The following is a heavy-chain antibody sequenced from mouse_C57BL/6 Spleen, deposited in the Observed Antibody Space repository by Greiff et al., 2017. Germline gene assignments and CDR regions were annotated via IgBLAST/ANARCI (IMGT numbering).Heavy chain of an antibody. CDR2: IHYDGSST. V-gene: IGHV5-16*01. CDR3: ARDRTDYYGSSLFDY. CDR1: GFTFSDYY. D-gene: IGHD1-1*01. J-gene: IGHJ2*01. Sequence: EVNVVESEGGLVQPGSSMKLSCTASGFTFSDYYMAWVRQVPEKGLEWVANIHYDGSSTYYLDSLKSRFIISRDNAKNILYLQMSSLKSEDTATYYCARDRTDYYGSSLFDYWGQGTTRTVSS.